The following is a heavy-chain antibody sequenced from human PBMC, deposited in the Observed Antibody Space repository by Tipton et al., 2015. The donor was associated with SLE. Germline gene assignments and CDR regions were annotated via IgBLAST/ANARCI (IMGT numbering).Heavy chain of an antibody. Sequence: LSLTCAAAGFTYSGYAVHWVRQAPGKGLEWVAFIRADGSNKDYADSVKGRFTISRDNSKNTLYLQTNRLRVEDTAVYYCAGGTGAYFDHWGQGTLVTVSS. CDR2: IRADGSNK. J-gene: IGHJ4*02. D-gene: IGHD3-16*01. CDR1: GFTYSGYA. V-gene: IGHV3-30*02. CDR3: AGGTGAYFDH.